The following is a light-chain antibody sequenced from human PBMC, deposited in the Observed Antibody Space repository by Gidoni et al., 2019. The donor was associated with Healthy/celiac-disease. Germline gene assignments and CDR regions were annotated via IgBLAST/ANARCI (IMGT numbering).Light chain of an antibody. CDR2: WAS. J-gene: IGKJ4*01. CDR1: QSVLYSSNNKNY. CDR3: QQYYSTPLT. Sequence: DIVMTQSPDSLAVSLGERATINCKSSQSVLYSSNNKNYLAWYQQKPGQPPKLLIYWASTRESGVPDRFSGSGSGTDFTLPISGLQAEDVAVYYCQQYYSTPLTFGGGTKVEIK. V-gene: IGKV4-1*01.